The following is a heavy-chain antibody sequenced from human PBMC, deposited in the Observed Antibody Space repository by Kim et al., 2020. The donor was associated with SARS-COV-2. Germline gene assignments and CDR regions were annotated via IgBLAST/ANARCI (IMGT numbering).Heavy chain of an antibody. CDR3: AGEQAAGFYNY. CDR2: INPVGGKT. CDR1: GYIFSTYH. J-gene: IGHJ4*02. D-gene: IGHD3-9*01. Sequence: ASVKVSCKASGYIFSTYHMHWVRQAPGQGLEWMGIINPVGGKTYYAEKFQGRFTVTTDTSASTVYMELSSLKSEDTAIYYCAGEQAAGFYNYWGQGTLVTVS. V-gene: IGHV1-46*01.